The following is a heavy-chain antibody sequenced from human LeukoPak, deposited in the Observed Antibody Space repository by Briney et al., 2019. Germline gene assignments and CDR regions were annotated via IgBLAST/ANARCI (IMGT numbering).Heavy chain of an antibody. J-gene: IGHJ2*01. CDR2: INPNSGGT. Sequence: ASVKVSCKASGYTFTSYYMHWVRQAPGQGLEWMGWINPNSGGTNYAQKFQGRVTMTRDTSISTAYMELSRLRSDDTAVYYCARETLPSDDSSADFGYFDLWGRGTLVTVSS. CDR3: ARETLPSDDSSADFGYFDL. D-gene: IGHD3-22*01. CDR1: GYTFTSYY. V-gene: IGHV1-2*02.